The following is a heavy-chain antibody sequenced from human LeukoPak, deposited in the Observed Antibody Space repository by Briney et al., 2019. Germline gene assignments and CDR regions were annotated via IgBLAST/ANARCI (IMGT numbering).Heavy chain of an antibody. CDR1: GYTFTSYN. Sequence: ASVTVSCKASGYTFTSYNMHWVRQAPGQGLEWMGWVYPATGGTNYAQKFQGRVTMTTDTSISTAYMELRGLTSDDTAVYFCVRGAVIAHFDYWGQGTLVTVSS. CDR3: VRGAVIAHFDY. V-gene: IGHV1-2*02. D-gene: IGHD2-21*01. CDR2: VYPATGGT. J-gene: IGHJ4*02.